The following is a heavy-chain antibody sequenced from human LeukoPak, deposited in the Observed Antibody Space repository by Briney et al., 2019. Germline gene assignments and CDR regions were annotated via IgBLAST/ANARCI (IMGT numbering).Heavy chain of an antibody. D-gene: IGHD3-10*01. CDR3: ARAGSMVRGVTLFDY. CDR1: GYTFTSYY. V-gene: IGHV1-46*01. Sequence: ASVKVSCKASGYTFTSYYMHWVRQAPGQGLEWMGIINPSGGSTSYAQKFQGRVTMTRDMSTSTVYMELSSLRSEDTAVYYCARAGSMVRGVTLFDYWGQGTLVTVSS. J-gene: IGHJ4*02. CDR2: INPSGGST.